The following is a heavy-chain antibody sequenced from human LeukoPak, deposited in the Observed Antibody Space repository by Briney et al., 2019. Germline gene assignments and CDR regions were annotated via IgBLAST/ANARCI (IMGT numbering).Heavy chain of an antibody. CDR1: GFIFSRYS. CDR2: ISSSSSTI. CDR3: ARDSTYYYDSSGYPPDY. D-gene: IGHD3-22*01. J-gene: IGHJ4*02. Sequence: GGSLRLSCAASGFIFSRYSMNWVRQAPGKGLEWVSYISSSSSTIYYADSVKGRFTISRDNAKNSLYLQMNSLRAEDTAVYYCARDSTYYYDSSGYPPDYWGQGTLVTVSS. V-gene: IGHV3-48*01.